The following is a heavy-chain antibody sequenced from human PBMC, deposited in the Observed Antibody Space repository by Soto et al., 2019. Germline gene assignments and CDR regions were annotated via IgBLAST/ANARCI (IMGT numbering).Heavy chain of an antibody. J-gene: IGHJ4*02. V-gene: IGHV3-23*01. CDR1: GFTFSSYA. D-gene: IGHD1-26*01. CDR2: ISGSGGST. Sequence: EVQLLESGGGLVQPGGSLRLSCAASGFTFSSYAMSWVRQAPGKGLEWVSAISGSGGSTYYADSVKGRFTISRDNSKNTLYLQMNRLRAEDTAVYYCAKVLGGAAGGSPWFDYWGQGTLVTVSS. CDR3: AKVLGGAAGGSPWFDY.